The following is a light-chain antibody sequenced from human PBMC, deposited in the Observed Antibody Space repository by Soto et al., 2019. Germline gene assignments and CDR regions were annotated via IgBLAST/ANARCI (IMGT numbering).Light chain of an antibody. CDR1: SSNIGAGHD. J-gene: IGLJ1*01. V-gene: IGLV1-40*01. CDR3: QSYDSSLSAHYV. CDR2: GSR. Sequence: QSVLTQPPSVSGAPGQRLTISCTGSSSNIGAGHDVHWYQQLPGSAPKLLIYGSRNRPSGVPDRFSGSRSGTSASLAITGLQAEDEADYYCQSYDSSLSAHYVFGTGTKVTVL.